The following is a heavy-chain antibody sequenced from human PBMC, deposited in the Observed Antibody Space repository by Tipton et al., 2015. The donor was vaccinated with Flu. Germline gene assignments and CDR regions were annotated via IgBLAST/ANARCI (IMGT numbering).Heavy chain of an antibody. V-gene: IGHV1-18*04. D-gene: IGHD2-2*01. CDR2: ISGYDGDT. CDR1: GYPLTSYG. J-gene: IGHJ4*02. Sequence: QVQLVQSGAEVKKPGASMKVSCQASGYPLTSYGVSWVRQAPGQGLEWMGWISGYDGDTNYAQKFQGRVTMTTDTSTSTAYMELRSLRSDDTAVYYCARPGGPAAVNPFSYFDFWGQGTLVTVSS. CDR3: ARPGGPAAVNPFSYFDF.